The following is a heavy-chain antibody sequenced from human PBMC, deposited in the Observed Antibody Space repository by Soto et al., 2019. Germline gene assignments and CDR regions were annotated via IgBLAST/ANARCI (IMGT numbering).Heavy chain of an antibody. V-gene: IGHV4-34*01. D-gene: IGHD6-6*01. Sequence: SETLSLTCAVYGGSFSGYYWSWIRQPQGKGMEWMGEINRSGSTNSNPSLKSRVTISVDTSKNQFSLKLSSVTAADTAVYYCARERRIAARPSYWYFDLWGRGTLVTVSS. J-gene: IGHJ2*01. CDR2: INRSGST. CDR3: ARERRIAARPSYWYFDL. CDR1: GGSFSGYY.